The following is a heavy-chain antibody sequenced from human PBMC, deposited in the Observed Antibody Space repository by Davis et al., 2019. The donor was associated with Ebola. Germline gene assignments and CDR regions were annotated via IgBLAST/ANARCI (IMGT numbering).Heavy chain of an antibody. Sequence: PGGSLRLSCAASGFSFSDYGMHWVRLTPGEGLEWVAVISYDGSTQYYTDPGKGRFTISRDNSKNTLYLQMTNLRAEDTAVYFCAKDYRFRDYYNYYMDVWGKGTTVTVSS. CDR1: GFSFSDYG. V-gene: IGHV3-30*18. J-gene: IGHJ6*03. CDR2: ISYDGSTQ. D-gene: IGHD1-26*01. CDR3: AKDYRFRDYYNYYMDV.